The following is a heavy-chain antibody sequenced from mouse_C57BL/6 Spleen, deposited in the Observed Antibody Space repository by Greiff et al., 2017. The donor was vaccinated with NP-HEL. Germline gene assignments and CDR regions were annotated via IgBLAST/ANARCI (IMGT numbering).Heavy chain of an antibody. CDR3: ARPHDGYFAWFAY. CDR1: GYTFTSYW. J-gene: IGHJ3*01. V-gene: IGHV1-7*01. D-gene: IGHD2-3*01. CDR2: INPSSGYT. Sequence: VQLQQSGAELAKPGASVKLSCKASGYTFTSYWMHWVKQRPGQGLEWIGYINPSSGYTKYNQKFKDKATLTAAKSSSTAYMQLSSLTYEDSAVYYCARPHDGYFAWFAYWGQGTLVTV.